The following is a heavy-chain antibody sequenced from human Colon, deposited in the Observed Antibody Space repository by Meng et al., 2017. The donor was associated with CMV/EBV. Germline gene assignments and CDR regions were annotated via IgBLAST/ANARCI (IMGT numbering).Heavy chain of an antibody. J-gene: IGHJ4*02. Sequence: GGSLRLSCAASGITFTTFAMSWVRQAPGKGLEWVSSISGSGETTKYADSVKGRFTISRDNPNNTLYLQMSSLGVEDTAIYFCAKDRFPGSMRRYFEHWGQGAPVTVSS. CDR3: AKDRFPGSMRRYFEH. CDR1: GITFTTFA. D-gene: IGHD2/OR15-2a*01. V-gene: IGHV3-23*01. CDR2: ISGSGETT.